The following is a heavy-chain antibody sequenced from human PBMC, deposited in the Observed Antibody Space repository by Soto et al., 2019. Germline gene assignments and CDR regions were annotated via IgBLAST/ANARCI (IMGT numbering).Heavy chain of an antibody. V-gene: IGHV3-30*18. J-gene: IGHJ4*02. CDR1: GFTFSSYG. D-gene: IGHD1-26*01. Sequence: QVQLVESGGGVVQPGRSLRLSCAASGFTFSSYGMHWVRQAPGKGLEWVAVISYDGSNKYYADSVKGRFTISRDNSKNTLYLQMNSLRAEDTAVYYCAKDRVPFIVGATCGDYWGQGTLVTVSS. CDR3: AKDRVPFIVGATCGDY. CDR2: ISYDGSNK.